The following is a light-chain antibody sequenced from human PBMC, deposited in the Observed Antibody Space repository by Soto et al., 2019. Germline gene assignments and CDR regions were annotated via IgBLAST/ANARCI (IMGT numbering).Light chain of an antibody. CDR1: QSINSY. CDR3: QQSYSTPRT. J-gene: IGKJ1*01. Sequence: DIQMTQSPSSLSACVGDRATITCRASQSINSYLNWYQQKPGKAPKLLIYAASSLQSGVPSRFSGSGSGTDFTLTISSLQPEDFATYYCQQSYSTPRTFGQGTKVEIK. CDR2: AAS. V-gene: IGKV1-39*01.